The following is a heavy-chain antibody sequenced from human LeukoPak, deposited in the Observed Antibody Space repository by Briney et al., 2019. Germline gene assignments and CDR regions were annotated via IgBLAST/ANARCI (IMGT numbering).Heavy chain of an antibody. CDR1: GYSISSGGYY. V-gene: IGHV4-30-2*01. J-gene: IGHJ5*02. D-gene: IGHD5-24*01. Sequence: SETLSLTCTVSGYSISSGGYYWSWIRQPPGKGLEWIGYIYHSGSTYYNPSLKSRVTISVDRSKNQFSLKLSSVTAADTAVYYCARRDGYDKYNWFDPWGQGTLVTVSS. CDR2: IYHSGST. CDR3: ARRDGYDKYNWFDP.